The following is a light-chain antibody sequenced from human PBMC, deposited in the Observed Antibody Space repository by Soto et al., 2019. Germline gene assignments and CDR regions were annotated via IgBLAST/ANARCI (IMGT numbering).Light chain of an antibody. CDR1: RDITDY. CDR2: AAS. CDR3: QNYNRAPWT. J-gene: IGKJ1*01. V-gene: IGKV1-27*01. Sequence: DIQMTQSPSSLYASVGDRVTITCRASRDITDYLAWYQQKPGQVPKLLIYAASTLQSGVPSRLTASGSGTDFTLTITGLQPEDFATYYCQNYNRAPWTFGQGTKLEF.